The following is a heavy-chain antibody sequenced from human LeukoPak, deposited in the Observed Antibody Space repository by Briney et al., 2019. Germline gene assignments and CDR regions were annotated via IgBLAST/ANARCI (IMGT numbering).Heavy chain of an antibody. CDR2: INHSGST. CDR1: GGSFSGYY. D-gene: IGHD2-2*01. CDR3: ARAKIAGEDIVVVPAANFDY. V-gene: IGHV4-34*01. J-gene: IGHJ4*02. Sequence: PSETLSLTCAVYGGSFSGYYWSWIRQPPGKGLEWIGEINHSGSTNYNPSLKSRVTISVDTSKNQFSLKLSSVTAAGTAVYYCARAKIAGEDIVVVPAANFDYWGQGTLVTVSS.